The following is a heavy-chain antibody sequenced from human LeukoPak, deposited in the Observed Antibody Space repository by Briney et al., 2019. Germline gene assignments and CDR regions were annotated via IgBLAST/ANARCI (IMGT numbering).Heavy chain of an antibody. Sequence: GRSLRLSCAASGFTFSSYVMSWVRQAPGKGLEWVSGISGSGGSTYYADSVKGRFTISRDNYKNTLHLQMNSLRAEDTAVYYCAKKGIAAADSFDYWGQGTLVTVSS. J-gene: IGHJ4*02. D-gene: IGHD6-13*01. V-gene: IGHV3-23*01. CDR1: GFTFSSYV. CDR2: ISGSGGST. CDR3: AKKGIAAADSFDY.